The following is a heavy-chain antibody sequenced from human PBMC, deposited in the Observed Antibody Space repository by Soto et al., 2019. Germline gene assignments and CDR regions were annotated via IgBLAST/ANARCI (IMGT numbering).Heavy chain of an antibody. V-gene: IGHV3-15*01. CDR3: ARRTRGAGWFDP. CDR1: GITFSNAW. D-gene: IGHD6-19*01. Sequence: GGSLRLSCAASGITFSNAWMTWVRQAPGKGLEWVGRIKSITDGGTTDYAAPVKGRFTISRDDSKNTLYLQMNSLSAEDTAVYYCARRTRGAGWFDPWGQGTLVTVSS. J-gene: IGHJ5*02. CDR2: IKSITDGGTT.